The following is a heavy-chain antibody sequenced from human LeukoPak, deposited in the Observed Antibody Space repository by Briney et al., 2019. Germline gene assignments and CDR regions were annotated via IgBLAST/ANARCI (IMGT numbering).Heavy chain of an antibody. CDR1: GFTFSSYA. J-gene: IGHJ5*02. D-gene: IGHD1-26*01. CDR2: ISYDGSNK. Sequence: GGSLRLSCAASGFTFSSYAMHWVRQAPGKGLEWVAVISYDGSNKYYADSVKGRFTISRDNSKNTLYLQMNSLRAEDTAVYYCARDRGGGYTGNWFDPWGQGTLVTVSS. V-gene: IGHV3-30-3*01. CDR3: ARDRGGGYTGNWFDP.